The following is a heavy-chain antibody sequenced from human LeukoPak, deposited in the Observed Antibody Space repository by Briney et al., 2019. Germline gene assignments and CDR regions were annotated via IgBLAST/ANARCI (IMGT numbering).Heavy chain of an antibody. D-gene: IGHD3-22*01. Sequence: SETLSLTCAVYGGSFSGYYWSWIRQPPGKGLEWIGEINHSGSTNYNPSLKSRVTISVDTSKNQFSLKLSSVTAADTAVYYCARGPYYYDSSGNYYYFDYWGQGTLVTVSS. V-gene: IGHV4-34*01. CDR1: GGSFSGYY. J-gene: IGHJ4*02. CDR2: INHSGST. CDR3: ARGPYYYDSSGNYYYFDY.